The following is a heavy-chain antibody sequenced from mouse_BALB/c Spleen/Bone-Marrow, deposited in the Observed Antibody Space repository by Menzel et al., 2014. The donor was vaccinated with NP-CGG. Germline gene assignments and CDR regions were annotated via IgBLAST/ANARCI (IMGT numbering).Heavy chain of an antibody. J-gene: IGHJ4*01. CDR3: VRYYGSSYYYAMDY. CDR2: IRSKSNNYAT. CDR1: GFTFNTYA. D-gene: IGHD1-1*01. Sequence: EVKLVESGGGLVQPKGSLKLSCAASGFTFNTYAMNWVRQAPGKGLEWVARIRSKSNNYATYYADSVKDRFTISRDDSQNMLYLQMNNLKTEDTAMYYCVRYYGSSYYYAMDYWGQGTSVTVSS. V-gene: IGHV10-1*02.